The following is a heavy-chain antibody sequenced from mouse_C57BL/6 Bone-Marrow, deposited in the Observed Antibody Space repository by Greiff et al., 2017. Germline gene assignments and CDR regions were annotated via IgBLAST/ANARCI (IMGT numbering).Heavy chain of an antibody. Sequence: QVQLQQPGAELVMPGASVKLSCKASGYTFTSYWMHWVKQRPGQGLEWIGEIDPSDSYTNYNQKFKGKSTLTVDKSSCTAYMQLSSLTSEDSAVYYCARYVTTVPSFDYWGQGTTLTVTS. CDR2: IDPSDSYT. J-gene: IGHJ2*01. CDR1: GYTFTSYW. V-gene: IGHV1-69*01. D-gene: IGHD1-1*01. CDR3: ARYVTTVPSFDY.